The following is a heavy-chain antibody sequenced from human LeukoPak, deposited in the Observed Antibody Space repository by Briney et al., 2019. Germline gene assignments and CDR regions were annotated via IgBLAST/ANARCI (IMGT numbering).Heavy chain of an antibody. J-gene: IGHJ4*02. D-gene: IGHD6-13*01. CDR3: AKGGYTSSWFWVY. V-gene: IGHV3-7*01. CDR1: GFTFSSYW. Sequence: PGGSLRLSCAASGFTFSSYWMSWVRQAPGKGLEWVANIKHDGTEKYYVDSVKGRFTISRDNTKNSLYLQMNSLRAEDTAVYYCAKGGYTSSWFWVYWGQGTLVTVSS. CDR2: IKHDGTEK.